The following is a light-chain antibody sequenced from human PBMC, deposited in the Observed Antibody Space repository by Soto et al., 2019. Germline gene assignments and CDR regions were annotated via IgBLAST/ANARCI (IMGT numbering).Light chain of an antibody. CDR1: SSDIGGYNY. J-gene: IGLJ2*01. Sequence: QSALTQPASVSGSPGQSITISCTGTSSDIGGYNYVSWYQQHPGKAPKLMIYDVSNRPSGVSNRFSCSKSGNTASLTISGLQAEDEEDYYCSSQAVSSTLVFGGGTKLTVL. CDR2: DVS. CDR3: SSQAVSSTLV. V-gene: IGLV2-14*01.